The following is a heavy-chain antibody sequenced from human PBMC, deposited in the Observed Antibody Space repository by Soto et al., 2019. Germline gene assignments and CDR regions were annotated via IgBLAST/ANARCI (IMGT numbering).Heavy chain of an antibody. D-gene: IGHD2-2*01. J-gene: IGHJ5*02. Sequence: GASVKVSCKASGYTFTGYYMHWVRQAPGQGLEWMGWINPNSGGTNYAQKFQGWVTMTRDTSISTAYMELSRLRSDDTAVYYCARERRAGYCSSTSCRNWFDPWGQGTLVTVSS. V-gene: IGHV1-2*04. CDR1: GYTFTGYY. CDR3: ARERRAGYCSSTSCRNWFDP. CDR2: INPNSGGT.